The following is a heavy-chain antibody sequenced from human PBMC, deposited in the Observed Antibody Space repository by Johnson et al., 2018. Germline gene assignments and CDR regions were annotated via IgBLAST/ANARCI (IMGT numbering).Heavy chain of an antibody. D-gene: IGHD3-10*01. CDR3: TRDKGARKDGGLRDAFDI. V-gene: IGHV1-69*09. CDR1: GGTFSSYT. J-gene: IGHJ3*02. Sequence: QVQLVQSGAEVKKPGSSVKVSCKASGGTFSSYTISWVRQAPGQGLEWMGRIIPILGIANYAQKFQGRVTITADESTSPAYMELSSLRSEDTAVYYCTRDKGARKDGGLRDAFDIWGQGTMVTFSS. CDR2: IIPILGIA.